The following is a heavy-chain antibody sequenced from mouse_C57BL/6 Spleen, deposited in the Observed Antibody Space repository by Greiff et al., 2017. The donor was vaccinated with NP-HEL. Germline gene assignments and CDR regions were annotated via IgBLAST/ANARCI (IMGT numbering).Heavy chain of an antibody. CDR2: IYPSDSET. J-gene: IGHJ2*01. V-gene: IGHV1-61*01. Sequence: VQLQQPGAELVRPGSSVKLSCKASGYTFTSYWMDWVKQRPGQGLEWIGNIYPSDSETHYNQEFKDKATLTVDKSSSTAYMQLSSLTSEDSAVYYCARRRGYGYDYWGQGTTLTGSS. D-gene: IGHD2-2*01. CDR1: GYTFTSYW. CDR3: ARRRGYGYDY.